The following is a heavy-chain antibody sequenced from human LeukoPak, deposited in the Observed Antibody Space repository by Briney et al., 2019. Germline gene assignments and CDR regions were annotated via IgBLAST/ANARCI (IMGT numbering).Heavy chain of an antibody. CDR3: ARDRYYDSSGSMDL. D-gene: IGHD3-22*01. V-gene: IGHV6-1*01. J-gene: IGHJ6*02. Sequence: SQTLSLTCAISGDSVSSNSAAWNWIRQSPSRGLEWLGRTYYRSIWSNNYAVSVKSRITINPDTSKNQFSLQLNSETPEDTAVYYCARDRYYDSSGSMDLWGQGTTVIVSS. CDR2: TYYRSIWSN. CDR1: GDSVSSNSAA.